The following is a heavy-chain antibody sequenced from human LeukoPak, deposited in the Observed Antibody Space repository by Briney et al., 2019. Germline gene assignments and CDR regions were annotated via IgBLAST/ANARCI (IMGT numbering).Heavy chain of an antibody. D-gene: IGHD4-23*01. CDR1: GFTFSNYA. J-gene: IGHJ4*02. CDR2: ISYDGSNK. V-gene: IGHV3-30*04. Sequence: GTSLRLSCAASGFTFSNYAMHWVRQAPGKGLGWVSLISYDGSNKYYADSVKGRFTISRDNSKNTLYLQMSSPRAEDTAVYYCARDHYGGKYFDYWGQGTLVTVSS. CDR3: ARDHYGGKYFDY.